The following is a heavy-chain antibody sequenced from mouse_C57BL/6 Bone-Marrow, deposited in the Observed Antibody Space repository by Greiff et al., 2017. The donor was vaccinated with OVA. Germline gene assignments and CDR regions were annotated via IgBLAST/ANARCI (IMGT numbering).Heavy chain of an antibody. D-gene: IGHD1-1*01. J-gene: IGHJ3*01. CDR1: GFTFTDYY. V-gene: IGHV7-3*01. CDR3: ARSYYYGSSSAWFAY. CDR2: IRHKANGYTT. Sequence: EVKLMESGGGLVQPGGSLSLSCAASGFTFTDYYMSWVRQPPGKALEWLGFIRHKANGYTTEYSASVKGRFTISRDNSQSILYLQMNALRAEDSATYYCARSYYYGSSSAWFAYWGQGTLVTVSA.